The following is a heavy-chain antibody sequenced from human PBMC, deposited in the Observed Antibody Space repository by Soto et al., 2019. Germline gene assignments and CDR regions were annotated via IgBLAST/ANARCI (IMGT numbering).Heavy chain of an antibody. CDR3: AREAPYSSSWYKSSWFDP. Sequence: ASETLSLTCTVSGGSVSSGSYYWSWIRQPPGKGLEWIGYIYYSGSTNYNPSLKSRVTISVDTSKNQFSLKLSSVTAADTAVYYCAREAPYSSSWYKSSWFDPWGQGTLVTVSS. V-gene: IGHV4-61*01. CDR1: GGSVSSGSYY. CDR2: IYYSGST. J-gene: IGHJ5*02. D-gene: IGHD6-13*01.